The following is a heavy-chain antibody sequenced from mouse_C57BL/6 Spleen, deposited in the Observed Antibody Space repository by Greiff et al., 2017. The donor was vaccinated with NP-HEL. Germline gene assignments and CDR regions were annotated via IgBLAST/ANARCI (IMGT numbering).Heavy chain of an antibody. J-gene: IGHJ1*03. V-gene: IGHV5-6*02. Sequence: DVMLVESGGDLVKPGGSLKLSCAASGFTFSSYGMSWVRQTPDKRLEWVATISSGGSYTYYPDSVKGRFTISRDNAKNTLYLQMSSLKSEDTAMYYCAIQNYSSSPCWYFDVWGTGTTVTVSS. CDR2: ISSGGSYT. D-gene: IGHD1-1*01. CDR3: AIQNYSSSPCWYFDV. CDR1: GFTFSSYG.